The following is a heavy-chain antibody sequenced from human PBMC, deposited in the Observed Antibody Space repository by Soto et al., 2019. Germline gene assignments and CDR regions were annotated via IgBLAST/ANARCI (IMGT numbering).Heavy chain of an antibody. CDR2: ISYDGSNK. D-gene: IGHD2-21*02. CDR3: ARARHAMSYGGNSLDY. Sequence: GESLEISCAASGFTFSSYAMHWVRQAPGKGLEWVAVISYDGSNKYYADSVKGRFTISRDNSKNTLYLQMNSLRAEDTAVYYCARARHAMSYGGNSLDYWGQGTLVTVSS. V-gene: IGHV3-30-3*01. J-gene: IGHJ4*02. CDR1: GFTFSSYA.